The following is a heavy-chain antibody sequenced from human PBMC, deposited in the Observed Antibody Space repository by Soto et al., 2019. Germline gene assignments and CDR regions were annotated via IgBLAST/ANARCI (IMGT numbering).Heavy chain of an antibody. J-gene: IGHJ5*02. CDR1: GGSIISSDYD. D-gene: IGHD2-2*01. Sequence: PSGSLSLACTVSGGSIISSDYDWGWIRQPPGKGLEFIGSICYSGNTDYNPSLRSRVTISVDTSKDQFSLRLTSVTAADTAMYYCARLALGGTTVVVPTHPFDPWGQGTVVTVSS. V-gene: IGHV4-39*01. CDR3: ARLALGGTTVVVPTHPFDP. CDR2: ICYSGNT.